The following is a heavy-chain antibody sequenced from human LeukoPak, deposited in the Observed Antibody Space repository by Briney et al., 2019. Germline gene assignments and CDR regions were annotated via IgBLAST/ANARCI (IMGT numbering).Heavy chain of an antibody. J-gene: IGHJ6*03. Sequence: GGSLRLSCAASGFTFSSYWMHWVRQAPGKGLVWVSRINSDGSSTSYADSVKGRFTISRDNAKNTLYLQMNSLRAEDTAVYYCARGPYDSPYYYMDVWGKGTTVTVSS. CDR3: ARGPYDSPYYYMDV. CDR1: GFTFSSYW. D-gene: IGHD3-22*01. V-gene: IGHV3-74*01. CDR2: INSDGSST.